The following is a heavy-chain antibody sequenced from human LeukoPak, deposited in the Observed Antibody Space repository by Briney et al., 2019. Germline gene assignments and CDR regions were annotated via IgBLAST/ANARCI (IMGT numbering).Heavy chain of an antibody. CDR3: ATDSQSSVYYF. V-gene: IGHV4-34*01. CDR1: GASFSLYH. J-gene: IGHJ4*02. Sequence: SETLSLTCGVHGASFSLYHWSWIRQSPGKGLEWIGEVNRWGRTNYNPSLESRVTISVDTSKNQFSLNLRSLTAADTAVYYGATDSQSSVYYFWSQGALVTVSS. D-gene: IGHD6-25*01. CDR2: VNRWGRT.